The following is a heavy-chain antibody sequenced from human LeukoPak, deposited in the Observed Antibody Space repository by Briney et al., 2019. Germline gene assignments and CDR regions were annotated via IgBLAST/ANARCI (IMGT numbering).Heavy chain of an antibody. CDR2: FDPEDGET. CDR3: ATDLRYYDSSGPPPGGY. D-gene: IGHD3-22*01. J-gene: IGHJ4*02. CDR1: GYTLTELS. V-gene: IGHV1-24*01. Sequence: ASVKVSCKVSGYTLTELSMHWVRQAPGKGLEWKGGFDPEDGETVYAQKFQGRVTMTEDTSTDTAYMELSSLRSEDTAVYYCATDLRYYDSSGPPPGGYWGQGTLVTVSS.